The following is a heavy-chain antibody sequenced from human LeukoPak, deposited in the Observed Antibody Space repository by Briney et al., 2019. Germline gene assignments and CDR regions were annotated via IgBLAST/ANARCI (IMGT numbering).Heavy chain of an antibody. J-gene: IGHJ3*02. V-gene: IGHV3-48*03. Sequence: GGSLRLSCAASGFTFSSYEMNWVRQAPGKGLEWVSYISSRGSTIYYADSVKGRFTISRDNAKNSLYLQMNSLRAEDTAVYYCARVYYYDSSGPGGAFDIWGQGTMVTVSS. CDR2: ISSRGSTI. CDR1: GFTFSSYE. CDR3: ARVYYYDSSGPGGAFDI. D-gene: IGHD3-22*01.